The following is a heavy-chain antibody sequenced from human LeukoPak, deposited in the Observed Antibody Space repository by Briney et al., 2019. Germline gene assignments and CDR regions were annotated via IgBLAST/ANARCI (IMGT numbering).Heavy chain of an antibody. D-gene: IGHD2-8*01. Sequence: KASETLSLTCAVIGDSMINSNWWSWVRQPPGRGLEWIGEIYHSGSINYNPSLKSRVSMSVDKSKNQFSLSLTSVTAADTAVYYCARDGGGSIVLMVYETYYFDYWGQGTLVTVSS. J-gene: IGHJ4*02. V-gene: IGHV4-4*02. CDR2: IYHSGSI. CDR1: GDSMINSNW. CDR3: ARDGGGSIVLMVYETYYFDY.